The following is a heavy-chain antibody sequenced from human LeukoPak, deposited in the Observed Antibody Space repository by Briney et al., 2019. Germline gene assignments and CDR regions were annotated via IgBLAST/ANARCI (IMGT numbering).Heavy chain of an antibody. V-gene: IGHV3-7*03. CDR3: ARDWFDGDYDRFDY. Sequence: GGSLRLSCAVSGFTFSSYWMSWFRQAPGQGLEWVANINQDGSQKFSVDSVKWRFTISRDNAKNSLSLQMNSLRVEDTAVYYCARDWFDGDYDRFDYWGQGTLVTVSS. D-gene: IGHD4-17*01. CDR1: GFTFSSYW. J-gene: IGHJ4*02. CDR2: INQDGSQK.